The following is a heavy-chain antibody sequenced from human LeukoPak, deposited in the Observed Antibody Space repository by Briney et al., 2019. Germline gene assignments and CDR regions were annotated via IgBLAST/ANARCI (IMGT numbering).Heavy chain of an antibody. CDR2: IRSKANSYAT. CDR3: TRRVRAVAGELSFDY. V-gene: IGHV3-73*01. Sequence: GGSLRLSCAASGFTFSGSAMHWVRQASGKGLEWVGRIRSKANSYATAYAASVKGRSTISRDDSKNTAYLQMNSLKTEDTAVYYCTRRVRAVAGELSFDYWGQGTLVTVSS. J-gene: IGHJ4*02. D-gene: IGHD6-19*01. CDR1: GFTFSGSA.